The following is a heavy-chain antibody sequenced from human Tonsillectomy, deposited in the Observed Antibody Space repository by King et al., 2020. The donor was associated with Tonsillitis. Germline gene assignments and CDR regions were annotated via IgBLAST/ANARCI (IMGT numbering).Heavy chain of an antibody. CDR2: IYSGGRT. V-gene: IGHV3-53*04. J-gene: IGHJ4*02. Sequence: VQLVESGGGLVQPGGSLRLSCAASGFTVSANYMSWVRPAPGKGLEWVSIIYSGGRTDYADSVKGRFTISRQNSKNTVYLQMNRLRAEDTAVYYSARARMQLGFYHFDYWGQGTLVTVSS. CDR3: ARARMQLGFYHFDY. D-gene: IGHD5-18*01. CDR1: GFTVSANY.